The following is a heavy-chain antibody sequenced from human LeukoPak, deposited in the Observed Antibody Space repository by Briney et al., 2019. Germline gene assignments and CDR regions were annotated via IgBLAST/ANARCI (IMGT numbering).Heavy chain of an antibody. Sequence: PSETLSLTCAVYGGSFSGYYWSWIRQPAGKGLEWIGRIYTSGSTNYNPSLKSRVTISVDTSKNQFSLKLSSVTAADTAVYYCARLGAPDEYSNYVLDYWGQGTLVTVSS. D-gene: IGHD4-11*01. CDR2: IYTSGST. CDR1: GGSFSGYY. J-gene: IGHJ4*02. V-gene: IGHV4-59*10. CDR3: ARLGAPDEYSNYVLDY.